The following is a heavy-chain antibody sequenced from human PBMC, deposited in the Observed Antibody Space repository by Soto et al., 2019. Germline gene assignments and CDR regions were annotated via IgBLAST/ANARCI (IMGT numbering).Heavy chain of an antibody. V-gene: IGHV1-18*01. CDR3: GRDSAPVAY. J-gene: IGHJ4*02. CDR2: ISAYNGNT. CDR1: GYTFTTYG. Sequence: QVQLVQSGAEVKKPGASVKVSCKASGYTFTTYGISWVRQAPGQGLEWMGWISAYNGNTKYAQKLQGRVTMTTDTSTSPADMELRSLTSDDTVVYYGGRDSAPVAYWGQGTLVTVSS.